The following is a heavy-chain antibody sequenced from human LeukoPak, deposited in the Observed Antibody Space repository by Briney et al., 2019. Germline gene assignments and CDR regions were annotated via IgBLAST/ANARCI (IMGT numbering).Heavy chain of an antibody. V-gene: IGHV3-30*02. J-gene: IGHJ4*02. CDR1: GFTFSSYG. Sequence: GGSLRLSCAASGFTFSSYGMHWVRQDPGKGPEWVAFIQYDGSNKEYADSVKGRFTISRDNSKNTLYLQLNSLRAEDTAVYYCAKVQTPFGVVIFEDYWGQGTLVTASS. D-gene: IGHD3-3*01. CDR2: IQYDGSNK. CDR3: AKVQTPFGVVIFEDY.